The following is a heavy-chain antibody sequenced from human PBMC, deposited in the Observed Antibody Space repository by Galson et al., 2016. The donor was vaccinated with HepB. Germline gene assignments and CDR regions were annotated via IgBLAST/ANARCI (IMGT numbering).Heavy chain of an antibody. V-gene: IGHV4-28*01. J-gene: IGHJ6*02. CDR3: ARQRVVITTRSDYYYYGLDV. CDR1: GYSISGSDW. D-gene: IGHD3-22*01. Sequence: ETLSLTCSVSGYSISGSDWWGWIRQPPGKGLEWIGYIYYTGRTYYDPSLKSRVTMSIDKSKNQFSLRLTSVTAADTAIYYCARQRVVITTRSDYYYYGLDVWGRGTTVTVSS. CDR2: IYYTGRT.